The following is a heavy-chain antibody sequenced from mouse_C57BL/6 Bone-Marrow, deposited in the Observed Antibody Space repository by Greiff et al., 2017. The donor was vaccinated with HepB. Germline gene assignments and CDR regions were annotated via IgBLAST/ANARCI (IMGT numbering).Heavy chain of an antibody. CDR1: GYAFSSSW. J-gene: IGHJ4*01. Sequence: VQLQQSGPELVKPGASVKISCKASGYAFSSSWMNWVKQRPGKGLEWIGRIYPGDGDTNYNGKFKGKATLTADKSSSTAYMQLSSLTSEDSAVYFCARLIVTTCAMDYWGQGTSVTVSS. V-gene: IGHV1-82*01. D-gene: IGHD2-5*01. CDR3: ARLIVTTCAMDY. CDR2: IYPGDGDT.